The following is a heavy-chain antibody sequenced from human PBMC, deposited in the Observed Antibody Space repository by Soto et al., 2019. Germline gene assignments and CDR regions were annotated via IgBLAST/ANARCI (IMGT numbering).Heavy chain of an antibody. J-gene: IGHJ3*02. V-gene: IGHV2-5*02. CDR3: AHRADQGVLFDI. D-gene: IGHD2-2*01. CDR2: IYWDDDK. Sequence: QITLKESGPTLVKPTQTLTLTCTVSGFSRSTSGVGVGWFRQPPGKALEWLALIYWDDDKRYSPSLKSRLTITKDTSKHQVVLTMTNMDPVDTATYYCAHRADQGVLFDIWGQGTLVTVSS. CDR1: GFSRSTSGVG.